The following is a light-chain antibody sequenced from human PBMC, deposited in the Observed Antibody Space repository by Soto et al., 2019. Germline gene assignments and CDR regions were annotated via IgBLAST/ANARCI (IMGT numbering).Light chain of an antibody. J-gene: IGKJ3*01. CDR3: QQYYSYPGLT. CDR1: QGISSY. Sequence: AIRMTQSPSSLSASTGDRVTITCRASQGISSYLAWYQQKPGKAPKLLIYAASTLQSGVPSRFSGSGSGTDFTLTISCLQSEDFATYYCQQYYSYPGLTFGHGTKVDIK. V-gene: IGKV1-8*01. CDR2: AAS.